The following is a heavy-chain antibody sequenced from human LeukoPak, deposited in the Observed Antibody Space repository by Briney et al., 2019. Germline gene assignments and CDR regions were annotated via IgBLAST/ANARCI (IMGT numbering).Heavy chain of an antibody. V-gene: IGHV3-21*01. CDR3: AREGFDY. J-gene: IGHJ4*02. Sequence: KSGGSLRLSCAASGFTFSSYSMNGVRQAPGKGLEWVSSIVSSTNYIYYVDSVRGRFTISRDNAKNSLYLQMNSLRAEDTAVYYCAREGFDYWGQGTLVTVSS. CDR2: IVSSTNYI. CDR1: GFTFSSYS.